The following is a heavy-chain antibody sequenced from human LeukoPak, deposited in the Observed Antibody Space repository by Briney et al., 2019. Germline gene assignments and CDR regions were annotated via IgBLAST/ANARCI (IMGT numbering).Heavy chain of an antibody. CDR1: GGSISSYY. CDR3: ARVVYSGYDFRGAVDV. V-gene: IGHV4-59*01. Sequence: SETLSLTCTISGGSISSYYWSWIRQPPGKGLEWIGYIYYTGSTNHNPSLKSRVTVSVDTSKNQFSLKLSSVTAADAAVYYCARVVYSGYDFRGAVDVWGKGTTATVSS. D-gene: IGHD5-12*01. CDR2: IYYTGST. J-gene: IGHJ6*04.